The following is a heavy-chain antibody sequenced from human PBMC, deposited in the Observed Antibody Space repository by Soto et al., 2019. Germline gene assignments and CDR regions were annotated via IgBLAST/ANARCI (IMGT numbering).Heavy chain of an antibody. Sequence: EVQLVESGGGLVQPGGSLRLSCAAAGFTFSRYDMHWVRQATGKGLEWVSAIGTGGDTYYPGSVKCRFTISREKAKNSVYLQTKSLRAGDTAVYYCARAVGARTSLHFDLWGRLALVTVS. V-gene: IGHV3-13*01. J-gene: IGHJ2*01. CDR1: GFTFSRYD. CDR2: IGTGGDT. CDR3: ARAVGARTSLHFDL. D-gene: IGHD1-26*01.